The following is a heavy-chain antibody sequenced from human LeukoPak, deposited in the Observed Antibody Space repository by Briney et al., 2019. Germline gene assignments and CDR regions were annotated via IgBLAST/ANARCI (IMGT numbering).Heavy chain of an antibody. CDR2: IIPIFGTA. J-gene: IGHJ4*02. CDR1: GGTFSSYA. D-gene: IGHD3-10*01. CDR3: AGGSGSYYHTPFDY. V-gene: IGHV1-69*05. Sequence: ASVKVSCKASGGTFSSYAISWVRQAPGQGLEWMGGIIPIFGTANYAQKFQGRVTITTDESTSTAYMELSSLRSEDTAVYYCAGGSGSYYHTPFDYWGQGTLVTVSS.